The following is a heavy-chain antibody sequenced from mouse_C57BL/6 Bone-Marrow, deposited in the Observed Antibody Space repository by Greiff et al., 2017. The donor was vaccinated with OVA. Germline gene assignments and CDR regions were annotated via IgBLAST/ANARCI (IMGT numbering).Heavy chain of an antibody. Sequence: VKLKQPGAELVKPGASVKLSCKASGYTFTSYWMHWVKQRPGQGLEWIGMIHPNSGSTNYNEKFKSKATLTVDKSSSTAYMQLSSLTSEDSAVYYCARSIYYYGSSGAWFAYWGQGTLVTVSA. CDR3: ARSIYYYGSSGAWFAY. CDR2: IHPNSGST. V-gene: IGHV1-64*01. J-gene: IGHJ3*01. D-gene: IGHD1-1*01. CDR1: GYTFTSYW.